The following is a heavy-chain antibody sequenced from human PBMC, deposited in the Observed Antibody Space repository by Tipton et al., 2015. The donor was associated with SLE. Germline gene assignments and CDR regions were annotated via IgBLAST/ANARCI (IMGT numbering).Heavy chain of an antibody. CDR3: ARGDYDYIWGSRSWFDP. CDR2: IYHSGST. Sequence: TLSLTCTVSGYSISSGYYWGWIRQPPGKGLEWIGSIYHSGSTYYNPSLKSRVTISVDTSKNQFSLKLSSVTAADTAVYYCARGDYDYIWGSRSWFDPWGQGTLVTVSS. J-gene: IGHJ5*02. CDR1: GYSISSGYY. V-gene: IGHV4-38-2*02. D-gene: IGHD3-16*01.